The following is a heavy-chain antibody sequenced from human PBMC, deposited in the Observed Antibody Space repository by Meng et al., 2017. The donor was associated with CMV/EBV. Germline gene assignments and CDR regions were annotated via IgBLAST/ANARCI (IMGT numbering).Heavy chain of an antibody. V-gene: IGHV1-18*01. CDR1: GYTFTSYG. J-gene: IGHJ5*02. D-gene: IGHD6-13*01. CDR3: AQTIAAAGTSWFDP. Sequence: ASVKVSCKASGYTFTSYGISWVRQAPGQGLEWMGWISAYNGNTNYAQKLQGRVTTTTDTSTSTAYMELRSLRSDDTAVYYCAQTIAAAGTSWFDPWGQGTLVTVSS. CDR2: ISAYNGNT.